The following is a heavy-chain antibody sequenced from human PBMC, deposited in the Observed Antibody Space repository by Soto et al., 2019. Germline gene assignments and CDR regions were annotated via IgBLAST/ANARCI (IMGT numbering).Heavy chain of an antibody. J-gene: IGHJ4*02. CDR2: IYYSGST. V-gene: IGHV4-59*01. CDR3: ELAAAGTGLFDY. D-gene: IGHD6-13*01. Sequence: QVQLQESGPGLVKPSETLSLTCTVSGGSISSYYWSWIRQPPGKGLEWIGYIYYSGSTNYNPSLKSRVTISVDTSKNQFSLKLSSVTAADTAVYYCELAAAGTGLFDYWGQGTLVTVSS. CDR1: GGSISSYY.